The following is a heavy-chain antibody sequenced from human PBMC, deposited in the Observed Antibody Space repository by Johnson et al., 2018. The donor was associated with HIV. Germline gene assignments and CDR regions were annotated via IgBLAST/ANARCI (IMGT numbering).Heavy chain of an antibody. J-gene: IGHJ3*02. CDR1: GFTFSSYG. D-gene: IGHD1-26*01. CDR2: IRYDGSNK. CDR3: AKALGWELSI. V-gene: IGHV3-30*02. Sequence: QMLLVESGGGVVQPGRSLRLSCAASGFTFSSYGMHWVRQAPGKGLEWVAFIRYDGSNKYYADSVKGRFTISRDNSKNTLYLQMNSLRAEDTAVYYCAKALGWELSIWGQGTMVTVSS.